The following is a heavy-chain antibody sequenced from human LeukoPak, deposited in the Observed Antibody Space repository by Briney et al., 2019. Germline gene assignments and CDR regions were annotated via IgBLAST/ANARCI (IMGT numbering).Heavy chain of an antibody. Sequence: GGSLRLSCAASGFTFSSYEMNWVRQAPGKGLEWVSYISSSGSTIYYADSVKGRFTISRDNAKNPLYLQMNSLRAEDTAVYYCARAGSGSSYLLYYYYYGMDVWGQGTTVTVSS. CDR1: GFTFSSYE. D-gene: IGHD1-26*01. CDR3: ARAGSGSSYLLYYYYYGMDV. J-gene: IGHJ6*02. CDR2: ISSSGSTI. V-gene: IGHV3-48*03.